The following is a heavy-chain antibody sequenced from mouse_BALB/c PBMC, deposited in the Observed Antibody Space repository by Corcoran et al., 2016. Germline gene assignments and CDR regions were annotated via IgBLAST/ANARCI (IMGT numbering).Heavy chain of an antibody. CDR2: INTYTGEP. V-gene: IGHV9-1*02. D-gene: IGHD2-14*01. Sequence: QIQLVQSGPELKKPGETVKISCKASGYTFTNYGMNWVKQAPGKGLKWMGWINTYTGEPTYADDFKGRFAFSLETSASTAYLQINNLKNVDMATYFCARYYRYDEAMDYWGQGTSVTVSS. CDR3: ARYYRYDEAMDY. CDR1: GYTFTNYG. J-gene: IGHJ4*01.